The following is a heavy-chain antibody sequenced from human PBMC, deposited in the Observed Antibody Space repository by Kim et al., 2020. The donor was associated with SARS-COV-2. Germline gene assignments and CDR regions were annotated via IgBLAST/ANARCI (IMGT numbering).Heavy chain of an antibody. CDR3: ASTRTGNFDY. D-gene: IGHD1-1*01. Sequence: STYYNPSLKSRVTISVDTSKNQFSLKLSSVTAADTAVYYCASTRTGNFDYWGQGTLVTVSS. CDR2: ST. V-gene: IGHV4-39*01. J-gene: IGHJ4*02.